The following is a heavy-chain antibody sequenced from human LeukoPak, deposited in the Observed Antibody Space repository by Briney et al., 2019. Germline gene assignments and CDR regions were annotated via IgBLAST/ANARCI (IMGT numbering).Heavy chain of an antibody. CDR2: IHISGKS. Sequence: SETLSLTCTISGDSISDYYNDYYWTWVRQPAGKGLQWIGRIHISGKSDYNPSLQSRVTMSVDTSKNQFSLKLSSVTAADTAVYYCARVKEGYGDYTWDYYYYMDVWGKGTTVTVSS. CDR1: GDSISDYY. V-gene: IGHV4-4*07. D-gene: IGHD4-17*01. J-gene: IGHJ6*03. CDR3: ARVKEGYGDYTWDYYYYMDV.